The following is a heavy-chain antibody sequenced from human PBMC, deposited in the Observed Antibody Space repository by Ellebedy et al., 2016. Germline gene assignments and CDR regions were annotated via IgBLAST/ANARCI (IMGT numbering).Heavy chain of an antibody. J-gene: IGHJ6*02. CDR3: TKAGTGQGWSAFFPYVYYYGLDV. CDR2: LHGGGTS. CDR1: GFSVSSND. V-gene: IGHV3-66*02. D-gene: IGHD3-3*01. Sequence: GGSLRLSXAASGFSVSSNDMSWVRQAPGKGLELVSLLHGGGTSYYADSVKGRFTISRDNSKNTLSLSINSLRPEDTAVYYCTKAGTGQGWSAFFPYVYYYGLDVWGQGTTVTVSS.